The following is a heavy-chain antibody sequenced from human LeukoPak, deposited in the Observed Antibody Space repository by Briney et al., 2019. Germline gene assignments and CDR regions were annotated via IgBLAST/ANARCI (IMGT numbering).Heavy chain of an antibody. Sequence: GGSLRLSCAASGFTFSSYTMNWVRQAPGKGLEWVSSITSSSSYIYYADSLRGRFSLSRDNAKNSPYLQMNSLRAEDTAVYYCARDKGYCSGGTCYYYGMDVWGQGTPVTVSS. J-gene: IGHJ6*02. D-gene: IGHD2-15*01. CDR3: ARDKGYCSGGTCYYYGMDV. CDR1: GFTFSSYT. V-gene: IGHV3-21*01. CDR2: ITSSSSYI.